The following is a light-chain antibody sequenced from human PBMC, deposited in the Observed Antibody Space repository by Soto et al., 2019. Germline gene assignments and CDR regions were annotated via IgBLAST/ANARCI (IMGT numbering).Light chain of an antibody. CDR3: SSYAGSIYV. CDR2: EVS. V-gene: IGLV2-8*01. CDR1: SSDVGGYNY. Sequence: QSALTQPPSASGSPEQSVTISCTGTSSDVGGYNYVSWYQQYPGKAPKLMIYEVSKRPSGVPDRFSGSKSGNTASLTVSGLQAEDEADYYCSSYAGSIYVFGTGTKVNVL. J-gene: IGLJ1*01.